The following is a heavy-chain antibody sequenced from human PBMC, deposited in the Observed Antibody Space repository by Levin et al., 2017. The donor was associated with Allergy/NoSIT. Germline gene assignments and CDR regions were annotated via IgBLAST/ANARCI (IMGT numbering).Heavy chain of an antibody. CDR3: AKGTGGGSYRPFDY. CDR2: ISGSVGST. CDR1: GFTFSNYA. Sequence: GESLKISCAASGFTFSNYAMSWVRQAPGKGLEWVSVISGSVGSTYYADSVKGRFTISRDNSQNTLYLQMNGLRDEDTAVYYCAKGTGGGSYRPFDYWGQGTLVTVSS. J-gene: IGHJ4*02. D-gene: IGHD1-26*01. V-gene: IGHV3-23*01.